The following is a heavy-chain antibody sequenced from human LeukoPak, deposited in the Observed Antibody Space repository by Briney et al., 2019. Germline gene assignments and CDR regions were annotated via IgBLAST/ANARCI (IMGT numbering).Heavy chain of an antibody. Sequence: GGSLRLSCAASGFTFSSYGMHWVRQAPGKGLEWVAFIRYDGSNKYYADSVKGRFTISRDNSKNTLYLQMNSLRAEDTAVYYCAKASGPRNRDTAFDYWGQGTLVTVSS. CDR1: GFTFSSYG. CDR3: AKASGPRNRDTAFDY. D-gene: IGHD3-10*01. V-gene: IGHV3-30*02. J-gene: IGHJ4*02. CDR2: IRYDGSNK.